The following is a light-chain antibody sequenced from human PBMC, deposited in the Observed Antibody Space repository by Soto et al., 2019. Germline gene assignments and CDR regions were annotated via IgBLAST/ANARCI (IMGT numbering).Light chain of an antibody. CDR2: KAS. CDR1: QSISSW. Sequence: DIQMTHSPSTLSASVVDRVTVTCRASQSISSWLAWYQQKAGKAPKLLIYKASALESGVPSRFSGSGSGTEFTLTISSLEPEDFATYYCQHYNTYPWTFGQGTKVDIK. CDR3: QHYNTYPWT. V-gene: IGKV1-5*03. J-gene: IGKJ1*01.